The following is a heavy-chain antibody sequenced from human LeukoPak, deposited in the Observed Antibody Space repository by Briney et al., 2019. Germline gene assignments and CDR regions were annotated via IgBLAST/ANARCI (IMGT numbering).Heavy chain of an antibody. D-gene: IGHD6-19*01. CDR3: AKRGDGGAWYDY. V-gene: IGHV3-74*01. Sequence: PGGSLRLSCAFSGFTFSSYWLDWVRQVPGKGLVWVSRISSDGSNTAYADSVKGRFTISRDNAKNTMYLQMSSLRAEDTAVYYCAKRGDGGAWYDYWGQGTLVIVSS. CDR1: GFTFSSYW. CDR2: ISSDGSNT. J-gene: IGHJ4*02.